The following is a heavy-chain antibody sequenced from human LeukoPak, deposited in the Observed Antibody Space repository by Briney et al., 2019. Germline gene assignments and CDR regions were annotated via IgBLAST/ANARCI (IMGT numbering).Heavy chain of an antibody. D-gene: IGHD6-19*01. Sequence: GGSLTLSCAASGFTFSKYWMLWVRQAPGKGLESVSRINTDGTVTTYADSVKGRFTVSRDNADNTMFLQMNRVRDEDTAVYYCATKQWLAPPPDSWGQGTPVTVSS. CDR3: ATKQWLAPPPDS. J-gene: IGHJ4*02. CDR1: GFTFSKYW. V-gene: IGHV3-74*01. CDR2: INTDGTVT.